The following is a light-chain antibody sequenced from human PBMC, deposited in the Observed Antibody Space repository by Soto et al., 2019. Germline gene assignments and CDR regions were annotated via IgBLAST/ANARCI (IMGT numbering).Light chain of an antibody. Sequence: SDELTQPPSVSVAPGQTARITCGETNIGSKTVHWYQQMPGQAPVLVVYDDSERPSGIPERFSGSNSGNTATLTISRVEAGDEADYYCLVWHSSSDFYVFGTGTKVTVL. CDR2: DDS. J-gene: IGLJ1*01. CDR3: LVWHSSSDFYV. CDR1: NIGSKT. V-gene: IGLV3-21*02.